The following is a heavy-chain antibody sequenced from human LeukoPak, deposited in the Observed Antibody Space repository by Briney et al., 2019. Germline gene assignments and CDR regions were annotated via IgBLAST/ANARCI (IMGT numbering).Heavy chain of an antibody. CDR3: ARSYDSSRNDY. CDR1: GYTFTSYY. Sequence: VASVKLSCEASGYTFTSYYMHWVRQAPGQGLEWVGIINTGGGSTSYAQKNDGRVTMTRDTSTSPVYMELSSLRSEDTAVYYCARSYDSSRNDYWGQGTLVTVSS. D-gene: IGHD3-22*01. J-gene: IGHJ4*02. CDR2: INTGGGST. V-gene: IGHV1-46*01.